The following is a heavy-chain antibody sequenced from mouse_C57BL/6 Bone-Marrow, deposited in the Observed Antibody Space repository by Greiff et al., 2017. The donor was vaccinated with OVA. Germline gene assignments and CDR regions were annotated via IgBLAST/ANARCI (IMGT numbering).Heavy chain of an antibody. V-gene: IGHV1-22*01. Sequence: EVQGVESGPELVKPGASVKMSCKASGYTFTDYNMHWVKQSHGKSLEWIGYINPNNGGTSYNQKFKGKATLTVNKSSSTAYMELRSLTSEDSAVYYCARGRLRLAYWGQGTLVTVSA. CDR2: INPNNGGT. D-gene: IGHD2-4*01. J-gene: IGHJ3*01. CDR1: GYTFTDYN. CDR3: ARGRLRLAY.